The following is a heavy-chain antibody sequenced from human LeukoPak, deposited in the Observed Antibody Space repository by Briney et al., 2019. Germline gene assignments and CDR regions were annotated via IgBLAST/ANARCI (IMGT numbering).Heavy chain of an antibody. CDR3: TRGWGSSGPGDF. V-gene: IGHV3-7*01. CDR2: IKQDGSEK. Sequence: GGSLRLSCVVSGFTFSTFWMSWVRQAPGKGLEWVANIKQDGSEKYYVDSVKGRFTISRDNANSSLYLQVDSLGDEDTGVYYCTRGWGSSGPGDFWGPGTLVTVSS. D-gene: IGHD6-19*01. CDR1: GFTFSTFW. J-gene: IGHJ4*02.